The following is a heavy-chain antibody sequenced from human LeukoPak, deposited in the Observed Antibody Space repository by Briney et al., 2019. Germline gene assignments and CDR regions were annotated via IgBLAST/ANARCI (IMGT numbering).Heavy chain of an antibody. Sequence: LSGRSLRLSCAASGFTFDDYGMSWVRQAPGKGLEWVSGINWNGGSTGYADSVKGRFTISRDNAKNSLYLQMNSLRAEDTAVYYCVKDGYSGYDWGYWGQGALVTVSS. CDR2: INWNGGST. D-gene: IGHD5-12*01. J-gene: IGHJ4*02. V-gene: IGHV3-20*04. CDR1: GFTFDDYG. CDR3: VKDGYSGYDWGY.